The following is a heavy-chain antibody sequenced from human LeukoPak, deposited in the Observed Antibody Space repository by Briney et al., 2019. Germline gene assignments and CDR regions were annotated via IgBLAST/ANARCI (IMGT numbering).Heavy chain of an antibody. J-gene: IGHJ4*02. CDR3: AREYFQSSYYYGSGSYYLFDY. Sequence: ASVKVSCKASGYTFTSYGISWVRQAPGQGLEWMGWISAYNGNTNYAQKLQGRVTMTTDTSTSTAYMELRSLRSDDTAVYYCAREYFQSSYYYGSGSYYLFDYWGQGTLVTVSS. D-gene: IGHD3-10*01. CDR1: GYTFTSYG. CDR2: ISAYNGNT. V-gene: IGHV1-18*01.